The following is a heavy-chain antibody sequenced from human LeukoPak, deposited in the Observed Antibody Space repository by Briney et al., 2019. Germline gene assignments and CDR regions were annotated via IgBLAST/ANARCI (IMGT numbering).Heavy chain of an antibody. CDR2: ISYAGTNK. CDR3: ARGGYYYDTTGSPGDY. CDR1: GFTFSNAW. V-gene: IGHV3-30*03. Sequence: GGSLRLSCTASGFTFSNAWMSWVRQAPGKGLEWVAVISYAGTNKYYADSVKGRFTISRDISKNTVYLHMDSLRDGDTAVYFCARGGYYYDTTGSPGDYWGQGTLVTVSS. J-gene: IGHJ4*02. D-gene: IGHD3-22*01.